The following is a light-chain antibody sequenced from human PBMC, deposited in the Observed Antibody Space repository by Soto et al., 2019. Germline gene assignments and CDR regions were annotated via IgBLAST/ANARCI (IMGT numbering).Light chain of an antibody. CDR2: EVS. J-gene: IGLJ2*01. CDR1: SSDVGGYNY. CDR3: SSYTSDSTLV. V-gene: IGLV2-14*01. Sequence: QSALTQPASVSGSPGQSITISCTGTSSDVGGYNYVSWYQQHPGKAPKLMISEVSNRTSGVSNRFSGSKSGITASLTISGLQAEDEADYYCSSYTSDSTLVFGAGTKLTVL.